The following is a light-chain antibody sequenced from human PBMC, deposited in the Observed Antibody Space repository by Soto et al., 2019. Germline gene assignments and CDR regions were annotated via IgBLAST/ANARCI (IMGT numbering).Light chain of an antibody. Sequence: QAVVTQEPSLTVSPGGTVTLTGGSSTGTVTSGHYPYWFQLKPGQAPRTLLYDINNKHSWTPARFSGSLLGGKAALTLSGAQPEDEGDYYCLLSYSGPSIFGGGTQLTVL. CDR2: DIN. CDR1: TGTVTSGHY. J-gene: IGLJ7*01. V-gene: IGLV7-46*01. CDR3: LLSYSGPSI.